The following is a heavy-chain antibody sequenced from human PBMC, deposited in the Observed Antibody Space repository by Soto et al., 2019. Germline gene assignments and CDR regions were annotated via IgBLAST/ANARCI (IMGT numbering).Heavy chain of an antibody. Sequence: PSETLSLTCTVSGGSISSGDYYWSWIRQPPGKGLEWIGYIYYSGSTYYNPSLKSRVTISVDTSKNQCSLKLSSVTAADTAVYFCARGRYCLTGRCFPNWFDSWGQGSLVTVSS. J-gene: IGHJ5*01. V-gene: IGHV4-30-4*01. CDR2: IYYSGST. D-gene: IGHD7-27*01. CDR3: ARGRYCLTGRCFPNWFDS. CDR1: GGSISSGDYY.